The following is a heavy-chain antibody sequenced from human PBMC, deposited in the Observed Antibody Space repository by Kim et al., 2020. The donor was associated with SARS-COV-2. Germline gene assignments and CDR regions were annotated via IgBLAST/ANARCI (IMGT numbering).Heavy chain of an antibody. CDR3: AKTEGGSYYSPFDY. J-gene: IGHJ4*02. Sequence: GGSLRLSCAASGFTFSSYGMHWVRQAPGKGLEWVAVISYDGSNKYYADSVKGRFTISRDNSKNTLYLQMNSLRAEDTDVYYCAKTEGGSYYSPFDYWGQG. V-gene: IGHV3-30*18. CDR2: ISYDGSNK. D-gene: IGHD1-26*01. CDR1: GFTFSSYG.